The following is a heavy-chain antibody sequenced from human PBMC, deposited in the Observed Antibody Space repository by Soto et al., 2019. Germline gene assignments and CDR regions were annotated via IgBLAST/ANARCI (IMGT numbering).Heavy chain of an antibody. V-gene: IGHV3-11*01. CDR1: GFTFSDYY. J-gene: IGHJ4*02. CDR3: ARSQGPFWYFDY. Sequence: GGSLRLSCAASGFTFSDYYMSWIRQAPGKGLVWVSYISSSGTPIYYEDSMKGQFTISRDNAKNELYLQMSRLSAEDTAFYYCARSQGPFWYFDYWGQGILVTVYS. CDR2: ISSSGTPI.